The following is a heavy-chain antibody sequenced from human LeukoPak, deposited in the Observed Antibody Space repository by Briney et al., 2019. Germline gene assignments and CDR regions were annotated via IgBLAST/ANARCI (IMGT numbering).Heavy chain of an antibody. D-gene: IGHD3-10*01. CDR1: GLTFSDYY. Sequence: GGSLRLSCAASGLTFSDYYMTWIRQAPGKGLEWVSYIRSGGTTIYYADSVKGRFTISRDNAKNSLYLQMNSLRAEDTAVYFCARIPAWLGAFGYFDVWGPGTLVTVSS. CDR3: ARIPAWLGAFGYFDV. CDR2: IRSGGTTI. V-gene: IGHV3-11*01. J-gene: IGHJ2*01.